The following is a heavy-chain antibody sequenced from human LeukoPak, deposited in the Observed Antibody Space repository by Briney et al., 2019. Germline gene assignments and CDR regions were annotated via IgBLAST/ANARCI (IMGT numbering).Heavy chain of an antibody. D-gene: IGHD6-25*01. CDR2: INTDGTYT. CDR3: AILASGDDRDY. V-gene: IGHV3-74*03. CDR1: GFTFSSYC. J-gene: IGHJ4*02. Sequence: GGSLRLSCAASGFTFSSYCMHWLRQAPGKELVWVSRINTDGTYTTHEDSGRGRFTISRDNAKTTLYLQINRLGAEATAEYSCAILASGDDRDYWGQGPLVTVSS.